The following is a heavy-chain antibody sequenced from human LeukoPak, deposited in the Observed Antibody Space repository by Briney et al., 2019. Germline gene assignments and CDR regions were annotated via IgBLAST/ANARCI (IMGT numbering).Heavy chain of an antibody. Sequence: GGSLRLSCAASGFTFSSYGMHWVRQPPAKGRGGVALIPYEGSKNNYADSVKGRFTISRDNSKNTLYLQMNSLRAEDTAVYYCAKEEAGSRVLRYFDWLSGPFDYWGQGTLVTVSS. J-gene: IGHJ4*02. CDR1: GFTFSSYG. CDR2: IPYEGSKN. D-gene: IGHD3-9*01. CDR3: AKEEAGSRVLRYFDWLSGPFDY. V-gene: IGHV3-30*02.